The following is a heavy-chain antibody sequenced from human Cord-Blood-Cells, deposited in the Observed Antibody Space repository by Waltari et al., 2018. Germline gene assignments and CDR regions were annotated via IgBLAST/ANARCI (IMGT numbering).Heavy chain of an antibody. J-gene: IGHJ3*02. V-gene: IGHV1-2*04. CDR1: GYTFTGYY. D-gene: IGHD2-8*02. CDR2: SNPNSGGT. CDR3: AREGCTGGVCYDAFDI. Sequence: QVQLVQSGAEVKKPGASVKVSCKASGYTFTGYYMHWVRQAPGQGLEWMGWSNPNSGGTNYAQKFQGWVTMTRDTSISTAYMELSRLRSDDTAVYYCAREGCTGGVCYDAFDIWGQGTMVTVSS.